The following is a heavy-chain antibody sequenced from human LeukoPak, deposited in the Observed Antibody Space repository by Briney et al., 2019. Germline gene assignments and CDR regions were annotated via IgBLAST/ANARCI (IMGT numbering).Heavy chain of an antibody. CDR3: AKISRYCSSTSCYTYYYYYGMDV. CDR1: GFTFSSYG. Sequence: GGSLRLSCAASGFTFSSYGMHWVRQVPGKGLEWVAVISYDGSNKYYADSVKGRFTISRDNSKNTLYLQMNSLRAEDTAVYYCAKISRYCSSTSCYTYYYYYGMDVWGQGTTVTVSS. D-gene: IGHD2-2*02. V-gene: IGHV3-30*18. CDR2: ISYDGSNK. J-gene: IGHJ6*02.